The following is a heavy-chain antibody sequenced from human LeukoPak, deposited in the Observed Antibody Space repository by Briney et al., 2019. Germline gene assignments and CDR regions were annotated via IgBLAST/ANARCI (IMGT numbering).Heavy chain of an antibody. D-gene: IGHD6-19*01. Sequence: GGSLRLSCAASGFTINSIFMSWVRQAPGKGLEWVSYISSSSSTIYYADSVKGRFTISRDNAKNSLYLQMNSLRAEDTAVYYCAREGQWLVHPFDYWGQGTLVTVSS. V-gene: IGHV3-48*01. J-gene: IGHJ4*02. CDR2: ISSSSSTI. CDR1: GFTINSIF. CDR3: AREGQWLVHPFDY.